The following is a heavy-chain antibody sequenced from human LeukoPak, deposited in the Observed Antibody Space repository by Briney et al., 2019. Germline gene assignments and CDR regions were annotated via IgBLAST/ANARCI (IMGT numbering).Heavy chain of an antibody. CDR1: GYTFTGYY. CDR3: ARDPPQLYAFDI. V-gene: IGHV1-2*02. D-gene: IGHD5-24*01. CDR2: INPNSGGT. J-gene: IGHJ3*02. Sequence: ASVKVSCKTSGYTFTGYYMHWVRQAPGQGLEWMGWINPNSGGTNYAQKFQGRVTMTRDTSISTAYMELSRLRSDDTAVYYCARDPPQLYAFDIWGQGTMVTVSS.